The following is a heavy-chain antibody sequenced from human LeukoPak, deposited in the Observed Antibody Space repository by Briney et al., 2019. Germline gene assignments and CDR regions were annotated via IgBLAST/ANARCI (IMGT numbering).Heavy chain of an antibody. Sequence: GGSLRLSCAASGFTFSSYEVIWVRQAPGRGLEWVSYMSSSGTTIHYVDSVKGRFRNSRDNAKNTVYLEMNSLRSEDTAVYYCARSLIPLGMDVWGQGTTVTVSS. D-gene: IGHD2-21*01. CDR2: MSSSGTTI. J-gene: IGHJ6*02. V-gene: IGHV3-48*03. CDR1: GFTFSSYE. CDR3: ARSLIPLGMDV.